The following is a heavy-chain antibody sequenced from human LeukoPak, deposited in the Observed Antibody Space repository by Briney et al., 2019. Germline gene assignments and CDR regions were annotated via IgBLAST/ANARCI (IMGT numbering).Heavy chain of an antibody. J-gene: IGHJ3*02. V-gene: IGHV1-69*06. CDR1: GGTFSSYA. D-gene: IGHD2-2*01. Sequence: SVKVSCKASGGTFSSYAISWVRQAPGQGLEWMGGIIPIFGTANYAQKFQGRVTITADKSTSTAYMELSSLRSEDTAVYYCAPGGDIVVDGAFDIWGQGTMVTVSS. CDR3: APGGDIVVDGAFDI. CDR2: IIPIFGTA.